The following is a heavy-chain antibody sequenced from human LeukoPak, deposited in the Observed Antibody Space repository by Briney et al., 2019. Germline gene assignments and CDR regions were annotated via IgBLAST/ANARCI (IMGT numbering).Heavy chain of an antibody. CDR1: GGSITSNTKY. CDR2: IYTSGST. Sequence: PSQTLSLTCSVSGGSITSNTKYWTWIRQPAGERLEWIGHIYTSGSTKYNPSLKSRVTISVDTSKNQFSLKLISVTAADTAVYYCARPSDILTGYIDYWGQGTLVTVSS. V-gene: IGHV4-61*09. D-gene: IGHD3-9*01. CDR3: ARPSDILTGYIDY. J-gene: IGHJ4*02.